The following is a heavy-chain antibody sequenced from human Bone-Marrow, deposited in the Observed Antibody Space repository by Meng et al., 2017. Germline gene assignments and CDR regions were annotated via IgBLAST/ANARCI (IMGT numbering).Heavy chain of an antibody. CDR3: AREVGAIDAFDI. V-gene: IGHV1-2*02. CDR2: INPNSGGT. J-gene: IGHJ3*02. CDR1: GYTFTGYY. D-gene: IGHD1-26*01. Sequence: ASVKVSCKASGYTFTGYYMHWVRQAPGQGLEWMGWINPNSGGTNYAQKFQGRVTMTRDTSISTAYMELSRLRSDDTAVYYCAREVGAIDAFDIWGQGTMVIVSS.